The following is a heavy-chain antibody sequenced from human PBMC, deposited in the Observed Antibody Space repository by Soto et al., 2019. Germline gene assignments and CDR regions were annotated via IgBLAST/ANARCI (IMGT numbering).Heavy chain of an antibody. D-gene: IGHD6-13*01. J-gene: IGHJ3*01. CDR3: AKRIAAAIDAFGL. Sequence: PGGAQRVSCAASGFTGSSDAMSWVRQAPGKGLEWVSAISGSGGSTYYADSVKGRFAISRDNSKNTLYLQLNSLRAEDTAVYYCAKRIAAAIDAFGLWGQGKMVTVS. V-gene: IGHV3-23*01. CDR1: GFTGSSDA. CDR2: ISGSGGST.